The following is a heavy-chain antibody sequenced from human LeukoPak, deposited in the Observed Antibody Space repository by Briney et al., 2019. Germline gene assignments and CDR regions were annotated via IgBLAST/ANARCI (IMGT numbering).Heavy chain of an antibody. CDR3: ARDRRPSVYGGLDN. Sequence: GGSLRLSCAASGFTFSDHYMSWIRQAPGKGLEWVSCIGGSGTPIYYADSVKGRFTVSRDNAKNSLFLQMDSLRAEDTAVYYCARDRRPSVYGGLDNWGQGTLVTVSS. V-gene: IGHV3-11*04. J-gene: IGHJ4*02. CDR2: IGGSGTPI. CDR1: GFTFSDHY. D-gene: IGHD4/OR15-4a*01.